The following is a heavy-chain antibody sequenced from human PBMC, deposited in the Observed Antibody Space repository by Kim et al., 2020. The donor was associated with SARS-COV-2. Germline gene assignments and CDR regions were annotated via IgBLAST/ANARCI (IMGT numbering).Heavy chain of an antibody. CDR2: VPRYAYT. J-gene: IGHJ5*02. Sequence: VPRYAYTNYSPSFQGHFTISADKSVSTAYLQWSSLKASDTAMYYCARPDLWGQGTLVTVSS. CDR3: ARPDL. V-gene: IGHV5-10-1*01.